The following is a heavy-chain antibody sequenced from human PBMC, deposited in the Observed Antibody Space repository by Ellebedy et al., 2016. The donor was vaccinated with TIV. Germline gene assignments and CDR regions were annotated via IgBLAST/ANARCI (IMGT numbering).Heavy chain of an antibody. D-gene: IGHD3-9*01. Sequence: MPSETLSLTCAVYGGSFSDYYWNRIRQSPGNGLEWIGEINHSGILNYNPSLASRVTVSVDTSKNHISLRLSSVTAADTAVYYCAASPLDPLNPPLWGHGTLVTVSP. CDR1: GGSFSDYY. V-gene: IGHV4-34*01. CDR3: AASPLDPLNPPL. J-gene: IGHJ4*01. CDR2: INHSGIL.